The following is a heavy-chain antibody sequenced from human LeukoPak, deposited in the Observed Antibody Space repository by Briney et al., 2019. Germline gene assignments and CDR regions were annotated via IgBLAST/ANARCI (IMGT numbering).Heavy chain of an antibody. D-gene: IGHD6-13*01. Sequence: GASVKVSCKASGYSLTNYGFNWVRQATGQGLEWMGWMNPNSGNTGYAQKFQGRVTITRNTSISTAYMELSSLRSEDTAVYYCARVSYSSSWWDDLYYYYMDVWGKGTTVTVSS. CDR2: MNPNSGNT. CDR3: ARVSYSSSWWDDLYYYYMDV. J-gene: IGHJ6*03. CDR1: GYSLTNYG. V-gene: IGHV1-8*03.